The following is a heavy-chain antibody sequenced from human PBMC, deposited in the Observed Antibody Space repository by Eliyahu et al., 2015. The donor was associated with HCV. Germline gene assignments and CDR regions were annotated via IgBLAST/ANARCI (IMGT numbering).Heavy chain of an antibody. J-gene: IGHJ4*02. D-gene: IGHD3-22*01. Sequence: QVQLQQWGAGLLKPSETLSLTCAVXGGSXSGYFWSWIRQPPGKGLEGXGEINHSXSTNYNPSLKSRVTISVDTSKNQFSLKLSSVTAADTAVYYCARNYYDSSGYLSGDYWGQGTLVTVSS. CDR1: GGSXSGYF. CDR3: ARNYYDSSGYLSGDY. CDR2: INHSXST. V-gene: IGHV4-34*01.